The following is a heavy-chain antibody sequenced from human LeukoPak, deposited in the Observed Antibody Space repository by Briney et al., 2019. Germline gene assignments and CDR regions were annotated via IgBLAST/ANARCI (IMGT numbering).Heavy chain of an antibody. D-gene: IGHD4-17*01. V-gene: IGHV3-48*04. J-gene: IGHJ4*02. CDR1: GFAVSSTL. Sequence: GGSLRLSCIVSGFAVSSTLMDWVRQAPGKGLEWISYITSSSDSTYYADSVKGRFTISRDNAKNSLYLQMDSLRAEDTAVYYCARVIGSYGDSAYWGQGTLVTVSS. CDR3: ARVIGSYGDSAY. CDR2: ITSSSDST.